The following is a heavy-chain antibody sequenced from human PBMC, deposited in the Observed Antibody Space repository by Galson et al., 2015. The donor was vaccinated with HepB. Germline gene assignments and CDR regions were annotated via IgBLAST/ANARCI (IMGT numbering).Heavy chain of an antibody. CDR2: ISWNSGSI. Sequence: SLRLSCAASGFTFDDYAMHWVRQAPGKGLEWVSGISWNSGSIGYADSVKGRFTISRDNAKNSLYLQMNSLRAEDTALYYCAKAGGKVYWYFDLWGRGTLVTASS. J-gene: IGHJ2*01. CDR3: AKAGGKVYWYFDL. V-gene: IGHV3-9*01. D-gene: IGHD3-16*01. CDR1: GFTFDDYA.